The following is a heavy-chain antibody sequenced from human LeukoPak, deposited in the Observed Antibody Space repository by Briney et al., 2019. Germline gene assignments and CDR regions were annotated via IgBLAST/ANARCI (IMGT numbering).Heavy chain of an antibody. CDR3: AKDPYSSSSYYFDY. CDR1: GFTFSSYA. D-gene: IGHD6-6*01. V-gene: IGHV3-23*01. J-gene: IGHJ4*02. CDR2: ISGSGGST. Sequence: GGSLRLSRAASGFTFSSYAMSWVRQAPGKGLEWVSAISGSGGSTYYADSVKGRFTISRDNSKNTLYLQMNSLRAEDTAVYYCAKDPYSSSSYYFDYWGQGTLVTVSS.